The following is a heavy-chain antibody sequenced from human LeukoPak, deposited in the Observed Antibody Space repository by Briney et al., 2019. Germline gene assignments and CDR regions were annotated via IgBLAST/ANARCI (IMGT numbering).Heavy chain of an antibody. CDR2: ISSDGTTT. Sequence: GGSLRLSCAASAFTFSRYWMHWVRQTPGEGLVWVSRISSDGTTTTYADSVKGRFTFSRDNARNTLYLQMNSLRAEDTAVYYCARFAYDSGSLSWGQGALVTVSS. CDR3: ARFAYDSGSLS. V-gene: IGHV3-74*01. D-gene: IGHD3-10*01. J-gene: IGHJ5*02. CDR1: AFTFSRYW.